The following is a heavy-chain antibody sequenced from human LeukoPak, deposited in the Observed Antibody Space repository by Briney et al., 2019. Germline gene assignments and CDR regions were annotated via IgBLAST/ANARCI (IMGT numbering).Heavy chain of an antibody. CDR3: ARGESYYYDSSGYPPDY. Sequence: SETLSLTCAVYGGSFSGYYWSWIRQPPGKGLEWIGEINHSGSTNYNPSLKSRVTISVDTSKNQFSLKLSSVTAADTAVYYCARGESYYYDSSGYPPDYWGQGTLVTVSS. D-gene: IGHD3-22*01. CDR1: GGSFSGYY. V-gene: IGHV4-34*01. CDR2: INHSGST. J-gene: IGHJ4*02.